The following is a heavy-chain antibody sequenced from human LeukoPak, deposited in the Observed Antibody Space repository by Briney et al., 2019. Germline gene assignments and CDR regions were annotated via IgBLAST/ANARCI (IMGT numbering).Heavy chain of an antibody. CDR1: GGSISSYY. V-gene: IGHV4-59*08. Sequence: SETLSLTCTVSGGSISSYYWSWIRQPPGKGLEWIGYIYYSGSTNYNPSLKSRVTISVDTSKNQFSLKLSSVTAADTAVYYCARQSPELHAFGIWGQGTMVTVSS. CDR3: ARQSPELHAFGI. D-gene: IGHD1-26*01. CDR2: IYYSGST. J-gene: IGHJ3*02.